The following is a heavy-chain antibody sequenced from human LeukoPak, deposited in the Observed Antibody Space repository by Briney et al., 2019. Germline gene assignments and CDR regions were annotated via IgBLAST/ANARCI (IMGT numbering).Heavy chain of an antibody. Sequence: GGSLRLSCAASGFTFSSYAMSWVCQAPGKGLEWVSLIGGIVDNTHYADSVKGRFTISRDNSKNTLYLQMNSLRAEDTAVYYCALDYDSSGHTPGWFDPWGQGTLVTVSS. V-gene: IGHV3-23*01. J-gene: IGHJ5*02. CDR1: GFTFSSYA. CDR3: ALDYDSSGHTPGWFDP. D-gene: IGHD3-22*01. CDR2: IGGIVDNT.